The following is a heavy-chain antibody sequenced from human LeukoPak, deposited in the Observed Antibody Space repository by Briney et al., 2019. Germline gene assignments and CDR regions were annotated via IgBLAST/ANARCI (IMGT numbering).Heavy chain of an antibody. CDR1: GYTFTSYG. D-gene: IGHD1-14*01. J-gene: IGHJ4*02. CDR2: ISAYSGGT. Sequence: GASVKVSCKASGYTFTSYGISWVRQAPGQGLEWMGWISAYSGGTSYPQKFQGRVSMTRDTSISTVYMELSRLTSADTAVYYCARDSAGHEPPFDSWGQGTLVSVSS. V-gene: IGHV1-18*01. CDR3: ARDSAGHEPPFDS.